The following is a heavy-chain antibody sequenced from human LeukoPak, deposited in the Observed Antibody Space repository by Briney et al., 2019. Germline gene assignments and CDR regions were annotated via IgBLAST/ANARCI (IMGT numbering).Heavy chain of an antibody. Sequence: GGSLKLSCAASGFTFSGSAMPWVRQASGKGLEWVGRIRSKANSYATAYAASVKGRFTISRDDSKNTAYLQMNSLKTEDTAVYYCTRHVGDYGGSYGMDVWGQGTTVTVSS. D-gene: IGHD4-23*01. CDR2: IRSKANSYAT. J-gene: IGHJ6*02. CDR1: GFTFSGSA. V-gene: IGHV3-73*01. CDR3: TRHVGDYGGSYGMDV.